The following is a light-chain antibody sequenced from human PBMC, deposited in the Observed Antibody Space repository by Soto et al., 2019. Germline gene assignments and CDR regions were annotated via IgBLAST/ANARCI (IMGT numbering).Light chain of an antibody. CDR1: QSISSSY. CDR2: GAS. Sequence: EIVLTQSPGTLSLSPGERATLSCRASQSISSSYLAWYQQKPGQAPRLLIYGASSRASGFPNRFSGSGSGTDFTLPISRLEPEDFAVYYCQHYRSSPSITFGQGTRLEMK. CDR3: QHYRSSPSIT. J-gene: IGKJ5*01. V-gene: IGKV3-20*01.